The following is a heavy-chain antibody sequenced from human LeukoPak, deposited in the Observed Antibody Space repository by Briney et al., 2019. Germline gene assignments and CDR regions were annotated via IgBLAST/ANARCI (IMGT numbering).Heavy chain of an antibody. Sequence: GRSLRLSCAGSGFNFDDYAMHWVRQVPGKGLVWVSRISHDGSVTSYADSVKGRFTISRDNAKNTVYLQMNSLRGEDTAVYYCARDRDFILFDYWGQGALVTVSS. J-gene: IGHJ4*02. V-gene: IGHV3-74*01. CDR1: GFNFDDYA. D-gene: IGHD2-21*01. CDR2: ISHDGSVT. CDR3: ARDRDFILFDY.